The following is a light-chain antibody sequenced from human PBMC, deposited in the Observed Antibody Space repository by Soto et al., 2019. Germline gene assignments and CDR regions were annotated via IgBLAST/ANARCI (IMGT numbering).Light chain of an antibody. CDR2: KAS. J-gene: IGKJ1*01. V-gene: IGKV1-5*03. CDR1: QSISSW. Sequence: DIKMTQSPSTLSASVGDRVTITCRASQSISSWLAWYQQKPGKAPKLLIYKASNIESGVPSRFSGSGSETEFTLTISRLQHDDVATYYYQQYKTSSGTFGQGTKVEIK. CDR3: QQYKTSSGT.